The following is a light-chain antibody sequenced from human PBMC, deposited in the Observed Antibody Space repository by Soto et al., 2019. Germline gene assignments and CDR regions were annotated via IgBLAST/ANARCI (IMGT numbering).Light chain of an antibody. CDR1: QTVRNNY. Sequence: EFVLTQSPGTLSLSPGERATLSRRASQTVRNNYLAWYQQKPGQAPRLLIYDASSRATGIPDRFSGSGSGTDFTLTISRLEPEDFAVYYCQQYGSSPPITFGQGTRLE. J-gene: IGKJ5*01. CDR2: DAS. CDR3: QQYGSSPPIT. V-gene: IGKV3-20*01.